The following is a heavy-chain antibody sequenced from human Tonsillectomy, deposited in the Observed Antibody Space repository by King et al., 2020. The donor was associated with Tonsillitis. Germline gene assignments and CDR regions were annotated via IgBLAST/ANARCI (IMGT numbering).Heavy chain of an antibody. D-gene: IGHD3-16*01. CDR2: VHPADSDT. V-gene: IGHV5-51*01. CDR3: ATGGGFGGVLWWFDP. CDR1: GYSFTNYW. J-gene: IGHJ5*02. Sequence: VQLVQSGAEVKKPGESLKISCKGSGYSFTNYWIGWVRQMPGKGLEWMGIVHPADSDTRYSPSFQGHVTISVDKSISTAYLQWSSLKASDTAMYYCATGGGFGGVLWWFDPWGQGTLVTVSS.